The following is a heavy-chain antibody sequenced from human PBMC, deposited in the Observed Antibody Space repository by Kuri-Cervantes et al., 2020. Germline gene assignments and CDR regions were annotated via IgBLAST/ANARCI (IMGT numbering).Heavy chain of an antibody. CDR1: EFTFSNAW. CDR2: IKSKANGGTA. D-gene: IGHD3-16*01. Sequence: GESLKISCAASEFTFSNAWMSWVRQAPGKGLEWVGHIKSKANGGTADYAAPVKGRFTISRDDSKNTVYLQMNSLKTEDTAVYYCTAQLGYYFDYWGQGTLVTVSS. CDR3: TAQLGYYFDY. J-gene: IGHJ4*02. V-gene: IGHV3-15*01.